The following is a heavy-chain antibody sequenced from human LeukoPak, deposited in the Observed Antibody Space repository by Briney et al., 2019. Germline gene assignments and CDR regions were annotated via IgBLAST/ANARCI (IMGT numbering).Heavy chain of an antibody. CDR2: ISGSGGST. V-gene: IGHV3-23*01. CDR3: AKGRASGTLYYYGMDV. CDR1: GFTFDSYA. D-gene: IGHD1-1*01. Sequence: GGSLRLSCAASGFTFDSYAMRWVRQAPGKGLEWVSSISGSGGSTYYVDFVKGRFTISRDNSKNTLCLQMNSLRAEDTAVYYCAKGRASGTLYYYGMDVWAKGPRSPSPQ. J-gene: IGHJ6*04.